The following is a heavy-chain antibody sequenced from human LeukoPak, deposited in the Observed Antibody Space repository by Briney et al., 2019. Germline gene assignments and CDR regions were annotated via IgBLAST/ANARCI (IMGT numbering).Heavy chain of an antibody. J-gene: IGHJ4*02. D-gene: IGHD4-11*01. CDR2: IYYSGST. CDR3: ARVGSNYRNKVLFY. V-gene: IGHV4-59*01. CDR1: GGSISSYY. Sequence: SETLSLTCTVSGGSISSYYWSWIRQPPGKGLEWIGYIYYSGSTNYNPSLKSRVTISVDTSKNQFSLKLSSVTAADTAVYYCARVGSNYRNKVLFYWGQGTPVTVSS.